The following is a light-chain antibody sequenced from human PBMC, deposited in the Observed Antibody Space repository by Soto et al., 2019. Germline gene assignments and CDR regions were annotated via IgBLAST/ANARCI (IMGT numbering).Light chain of an antibody. CDR3: QQSYSTPPYT. J-gene: IGKJ2*01. V-gene: IGKV1-39*01. CDR1: QSISSY. Sequence: DIQMTQSPSPLSASVGDRVTITCRASQSISSYLNWYQQKLGKAPKLLIYAASSLQSGVPSRFSGSGSGTDFTLTISSLQPEDFATYYCQQSYSTPPYTFGRGPSWRSN. CDR2: AAS.